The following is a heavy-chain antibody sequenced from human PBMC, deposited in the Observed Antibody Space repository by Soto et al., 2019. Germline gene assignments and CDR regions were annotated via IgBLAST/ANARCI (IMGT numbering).Heavy chain of an antibody. Sequence: GGSLRLSCAASGFTFSNYAMTWVRQAPGKGLEWVSAISGSGGSPYYADSVRGRFTISRDNSKNTLYLQMNSLRAEDTALYYCAKATYYYDSSGYYRVYFDYWGQGTLVTVS. CDR2: ISGSGGSP. CDR3: AKATYYYDSSGYYRVYFDY. D-gene: IGHD3-22*01. CDR1: GFTFSNYA. J-gene: IGHJ4*02. V-gene: IGHV3-23*01.